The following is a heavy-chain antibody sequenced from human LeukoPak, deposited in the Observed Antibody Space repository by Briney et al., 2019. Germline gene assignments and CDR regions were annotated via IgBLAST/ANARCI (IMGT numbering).Heavy chain of an antibody. CDR1: GFTFSTSG. CDR3: SRDPRPLDY. J-gene: IGHJ4*02. Sequence: GGSLRLSCAASGFTFSTSGMSWVRQAPGKGLEWVSYISSSSSTIYYADSVRGRFTISRDNAKNSLYLQMNGLRVEDTAVYFCSRDPRPLDYWGQGTLVTVSS. CDR2: ISSSSSTI. V-gene: IGHV3-48*04.